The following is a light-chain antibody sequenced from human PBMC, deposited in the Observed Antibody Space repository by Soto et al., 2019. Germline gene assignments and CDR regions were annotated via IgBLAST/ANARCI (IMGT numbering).Light chain of an antibody. CDR3: QKYNSVPFT. J-gene: IGKJ3*01. V-gene: IGKV1-27*01. CDR1: RGIANS. Sequence: DVQLTQSPSSLSASVGDRVTITCRPSRGIANSLAWYQQKPGKVPTLLIYDVSTLQSGVPSRLSGSGSGTEFTLTISSLQPEDVATYYCQKYNSVPFTLGPGTKVDIK. CDR2: DVS.